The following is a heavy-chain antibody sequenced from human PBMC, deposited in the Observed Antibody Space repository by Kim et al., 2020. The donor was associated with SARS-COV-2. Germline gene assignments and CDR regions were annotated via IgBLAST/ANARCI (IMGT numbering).Heavy chain of an antibody. V-gene: IGHV3-33*01. J-gene: IGHJ4*02. CDR3: ARARVWQQLAMVY. D-gene: IGHD6-13*01. Sequence: YADSVKGRFTISRDNSKNTLYLQMNSLRAEDTAVYYCARARVWQQLAMVYWGQGTLVTVSS.